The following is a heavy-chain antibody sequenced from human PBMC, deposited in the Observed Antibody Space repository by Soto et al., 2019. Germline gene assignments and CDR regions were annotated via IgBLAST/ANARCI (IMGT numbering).Heavy chain of an antibody. D-gene: IGHD3-16*01. CDR2: VTSRGDTT. CDR1: GFIFSNYA. V-gene: IGHV3-23*01. J-gene: IGHJ4*02. Sequence: EVQLLQSGGGLVQPGGSLRLSCAASGFIFSNYAMNWVRQAPGKGLEWVSIVTSRGDTTYYADSVKGRFTISRDNSKNTLYLQANSLTAEDSAVYYCAKDRLGGGLDYWGQGTLVSVSS. CDR3: AKDRLGGGLDY.